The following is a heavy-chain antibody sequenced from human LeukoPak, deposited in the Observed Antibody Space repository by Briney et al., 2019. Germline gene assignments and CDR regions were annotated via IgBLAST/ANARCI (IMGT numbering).Heavy chain of an antibody. J-gene: IGHJ4*02. D-gene: IGHD6-25*01. CDR2: ITESGGGT. CDR3: AKGSAAGRPYYFGY. CDR1: GFTFGSYA. V-gene: IGHV3-23*01. Sequence: GGSLRLSCAASGFTFGSYAMSWVRQAPGKGLEWVSAITESGGGTYNADSVKGRFTISRDNSKKTLFLQMSSLRAEDTAIYYCAKGSAAGRPYYFGYWGQGTLVTVSS.